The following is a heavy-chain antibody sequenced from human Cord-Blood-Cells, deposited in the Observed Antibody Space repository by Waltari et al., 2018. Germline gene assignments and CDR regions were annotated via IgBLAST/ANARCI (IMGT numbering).Heavy chain of an antibody. V-gene: IGHV4-59*01. CDR1: GGSISSYY. CDR2: IYYSGST. J-gene: IGHJ2*01. D-gene: IGHD2-15*01. CDR3: ARVFPVVVKENWDFDL. Sequence: QVQLQESGPGLVKPSETLSLTCTVSGGSISSYYWSWIRQPPGKGLEWIGYIYYSGSTNYNPSLKSRVTISVDTSKNQFSLKLSSVTAADTAVYYCARVFPVVVKENWDFDLWGRGTLVTVSS.